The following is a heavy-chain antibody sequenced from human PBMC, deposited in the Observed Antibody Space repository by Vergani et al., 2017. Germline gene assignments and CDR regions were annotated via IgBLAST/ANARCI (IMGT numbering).Heavy chain of an antibody. D-gene: IGHD3-16*01. Sequence: QVQLVESGGGVVQPGRSLRLSCAASGFTFNQYGMHWVRQAPGKGLEWVAVTWYDGNNKQYADSVKGRFTISRDNSKSKMYLQMNSLREEDTGVYYCAKDLRLLFNRFDPWGQGTLVTVSS. J-gene: IGHJ5*02. CDR2: TWYDGNNK. V-gene: IGHV3-33*06. CDR3: AKDLRLLFNRFDP. CDR1: GFTFNQYG.